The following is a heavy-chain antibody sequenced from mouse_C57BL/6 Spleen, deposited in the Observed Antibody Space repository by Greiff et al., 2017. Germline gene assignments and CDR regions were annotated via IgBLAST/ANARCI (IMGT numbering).Heavy chain of an antibody. D-gene: IGHD2-3*01. CDR3: EKLLDGYADDDY. J-gene: IGHJ2*01. CDR2: INPSSGYT. V-gene: IGHV1S26*01. CDR1: GYTFTSYT. Sequence: LVQSGAELMKPGASVKMSCKASGYTFTSYTMHWVKQRPGQGLEWIGDINPSSGYTKYNQKFKDKATLTVDKSSSTAYMQLSILTSEDSAVYYCEKLLDGYADDDYWGRGTTLAVSS.